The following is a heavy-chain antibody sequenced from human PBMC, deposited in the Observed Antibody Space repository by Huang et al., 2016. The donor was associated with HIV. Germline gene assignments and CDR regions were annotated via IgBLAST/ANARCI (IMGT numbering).Heavy chain of an antibody. Sequence: QVQLQESGPGLVKPSETLSLICSVSGGSISSHYWGWIRQPPGEGLEWIGSIYYSGSTHSNPSLKSRVTISVDTSKNHFSLKLNSVSAADTAVYYCAREGLYYYDGSGGYFDLWGRGTLVTVSS. D-gene: IGHD3-22*01. V-gene: IGHV4-59*11. CDR3: AREGLYYYDGSGGYFDL. CDR2: IYYSGST. J-gene: IGHJ2*01. CDR1: GGSISSHY.